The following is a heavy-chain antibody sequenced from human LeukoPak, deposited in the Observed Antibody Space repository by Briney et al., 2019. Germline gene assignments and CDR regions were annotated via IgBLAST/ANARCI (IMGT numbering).Heavy chain of an antibody. D-gene: IGHD4-17*01. J-gene: IGHJ1*01. CDR1: GFTFSNFA. Sequence: TGGSLRLSCAASGFTFSNFAMTWVRQAPGKGLEWVSSISDSGGSTYYADSVKGRFTISRDNYKNTLYLQMNSLRAEDTAVYYCARDPNGNYVGAFDFQRWGLGTLVTVSS. V-gene: IGHV3-23*01. CDR2: ISDSGGST. CDR3: ARDPNGNYVGAFDFQR.